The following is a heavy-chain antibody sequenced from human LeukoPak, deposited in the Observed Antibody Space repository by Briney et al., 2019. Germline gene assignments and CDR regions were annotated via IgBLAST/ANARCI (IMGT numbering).Heavy chain of an antibody. D-gene: IGHD6-13*01. CDR3: ARAKGPSSSFNWFDP. V-gene: IGHV4-61*02. J-gene: IGHJ5*02. CDR2: IYTSGST. Sequence: SQTLSLTCTVSGGSISSGSYYWSWIRQPAGKGLEWIGRIYTSGSTNYNPSLKSRVTISVDTSKNQFSLKLSSVTAADTAVYYCARAKGPSSSFNWFDPWGQGTLVAVSS. CDR1: GGSISSGSYY.